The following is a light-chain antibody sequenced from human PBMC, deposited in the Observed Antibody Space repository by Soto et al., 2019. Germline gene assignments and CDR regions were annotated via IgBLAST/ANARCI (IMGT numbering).Light chain of an antibody. V-gene: IGLV1-44*01. CDR2: INS. CDR3: AAWDDSLNGYV. Sequence: QSVLTQSPSASGTPGQRVTISCSGSSSNIGSNTVNWYQQLPGTAPKLLIHINSHRPSGVPDRFSGSKSGTSASLAISGLQSEDEADYYCAAWDDSLNGYVFGTGTKLTVL. CDR1: SSNIGSNT. J-gene: IGLJ1*01.